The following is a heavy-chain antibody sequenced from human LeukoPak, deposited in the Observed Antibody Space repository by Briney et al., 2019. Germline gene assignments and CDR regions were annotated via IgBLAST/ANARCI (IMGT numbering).Heavy chain of an antibody. CDR3: ARDDAFDI. V-gene: IGHV4-34*01. Sequence: PSETLSLTCAVYGGSFGGYYWSWIRQPPGKGLEWIGEINHSGSTNYNPSLKSRVTISVDTSKNQFSLKLSSVTAADTAVYYCARDDAFDIWGQGTMVTVSS. CDR1: GGSFGGYY. J-gene: IGHJ3*02. CDR2: INHSGST.